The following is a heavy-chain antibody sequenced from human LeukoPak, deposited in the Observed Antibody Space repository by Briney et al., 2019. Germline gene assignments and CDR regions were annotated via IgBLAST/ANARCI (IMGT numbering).Heavy chain of an antibody. D-gene: IGHD2-15*01. V-gene: IGHV3-64D*06. CDR2: ISSNGGST. Sequence: GGSLRLSCSASGFTFISYALHWVRQAPGKGLEYVSAISSNGGSTYYADSVKGRFTISRDNSKNTLYLQMSSLRAEDTAVYYCVKEEGYCSGGSCYYPFDYWGQGAMVTVSS. CDR1: GFTFISYA. J-gene: IGHJ4*02. CDR3: VKEEGYCSGGSCYYPFDY.